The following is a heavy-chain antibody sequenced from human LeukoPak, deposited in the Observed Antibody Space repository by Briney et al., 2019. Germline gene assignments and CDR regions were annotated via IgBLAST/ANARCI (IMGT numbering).Heavy chain of an antibody. Sequence: PSETLSLTCAVSGGSISSGGYSWSWIRQPPGKGLEWIGYIYHSGSTYYNPSLKSRVTISVDRSKNQFSLKLSSVTAADTAVYYCARGGRRLFHDWGQGTLVTVSS. CDR3: ARGGRRLFHD. J-gene: IGHJ4*02. CDR2: IYHSGST. CDR1: GGSISSGGYS. D-gene: IGHD3-22*01. V-gene: IGHV4-30-2*01.